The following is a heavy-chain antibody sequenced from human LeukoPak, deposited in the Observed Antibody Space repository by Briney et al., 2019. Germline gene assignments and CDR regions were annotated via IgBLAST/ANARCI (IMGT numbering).Heavy chain of an antibody. V-gene: IGHV4-4*07. J-gene: IGHJ4*02. CDR1: GGSISSYY. CDR3: ARGEDSSSWYDY. Sequence: SETLSLTCTVSGGSISSYYWSWIRQPAGKGLEWIGRIYSSGSTNYNPSLKSRVTISVDTSKNQFSLKLSSVTAADTAVYYCARGEDSSSWYDYWGQGTLVTVSS. CDR2: IYSSGST. D-gene: IGHD6-13*01.